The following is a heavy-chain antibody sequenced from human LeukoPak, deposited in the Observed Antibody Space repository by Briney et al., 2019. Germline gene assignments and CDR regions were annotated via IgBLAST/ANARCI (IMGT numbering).Heavy chain of an antibody. CDR1: GGSISSSSYY. D-gene: IGHD6-19*01. CDR3: ARQRSLLTVAWFDP. Sequence: SETLSLTCTASGGSISSSSYYWGWIRQPPGKGLEWIGSIYYSGSTYYNPSLKSRVTISVDTSKNQFSLKLSSVTAADTAVYYCARQRSLLTVAWFDPWGQGTLVTVSS. J-gene: IGHJ5*02. CDR2: IYYSGST. V-gene: IGHV4-39*01.